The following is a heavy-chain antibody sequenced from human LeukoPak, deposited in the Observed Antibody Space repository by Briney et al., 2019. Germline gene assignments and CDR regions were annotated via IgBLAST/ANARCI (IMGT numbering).Heavy chain of an antibody. Sequence: SETLSLTCTVSGGSISSYYWSWIRQPPGKGLEWTGYIYYSGSTNYNPSLKSRVTISVDTSKNQFSLKLSSVTAADTAVYYCARDLVYSSGWPYMDYWGQGTLVTVSS. D-gene: IGHD6-19*01. CDR2: IYYSGST. V-gene: IGHV4-59*01. J-gene: IGHJ4*02. CDR3: ARDLVYSSGWPYMDY. CDR1: GGSISSYY.